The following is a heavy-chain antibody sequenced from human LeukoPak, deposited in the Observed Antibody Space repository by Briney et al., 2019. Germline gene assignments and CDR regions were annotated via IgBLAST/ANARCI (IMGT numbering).Heavy chain of an antibody. CDR1: GYTLPELS. CDR3: ATVPDDYVWGSYHPRDRHFDY. D-gene: IGHD3-16*02. J-gene: IGHJ4*02. CDR2: FDLEDGET. V-gene: IGHV1-24*01. Sequence: ASVKVSCKVSGYTLPELSMHWVGQAPGKGLGGMEGFDLEDGETIYAQKFQGRVTMTEDTSTDTAYMELSSLRSEDTAVYYCATVPDDYVWGSYHPRDRHFDYWGQGTLVTVSS.